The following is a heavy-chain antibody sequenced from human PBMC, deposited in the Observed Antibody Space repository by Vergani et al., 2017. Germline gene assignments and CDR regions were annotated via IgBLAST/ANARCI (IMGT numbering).Heavy chain of an antibody. CDR3: ASQWNYDYRVDYIDY. CDR1: GGSISSSSYY. V-gene: IGHV4-39*01. D-gene: IGHD1-7*01. J-gene: IGHJ4*02. CDR2: IYYSGST. Sequence: QLQLQESGPGLVKPSETLSLTCTVSGGSISSSSYYWGWIRQPPGKGLEWIGRIYYSGSTYYNPSLKSRVTISVDTSKNQFSLKLSSVTAADTAVYYCASQWNYDYRVDYIDYWGQGTLVTVSS.